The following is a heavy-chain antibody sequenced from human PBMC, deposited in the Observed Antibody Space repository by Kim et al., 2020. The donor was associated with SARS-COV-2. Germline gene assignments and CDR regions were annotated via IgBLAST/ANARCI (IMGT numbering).Heavy chain of an antibody. V-gene: IGHV4-59*13. D-gene: IGHD6-19*01. CDR1: GGSISGYY. CDR2: IYYSGRT. Sequence: SETLSLTCTVSGGSISGYYWSWIRQPPGKGLEWIGYIYYSGRTNYNPSLKSRVTISVDTSKNQFSLKVNSVTAADTAVNYCARASGYSSDWAAWGGMDVGGEGTTVTVS. J-gene: IGHJ6*02. CDR3: ARASGYSSDWAAWGGMDV.